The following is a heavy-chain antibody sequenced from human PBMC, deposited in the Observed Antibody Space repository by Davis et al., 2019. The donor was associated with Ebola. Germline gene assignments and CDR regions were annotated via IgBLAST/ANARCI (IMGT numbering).Heavy chain of an antibody. CDR1: GFTFGDYA. J-gene: IGHJ6*02. Sequence: GESLKISCTASGFTFGDYAMSWVRQAPGKGLEWVGFIRSKAYGGTTEYAASVKGRFTISRDDSKSIAYLQMNSLKTEDTAVYYCTRVRGPNYDILTGYFVDYGMDVWGQGTTVTVSS. V-gene: IGHV3-49*04. CDR2: IRSKAYGGTT. CDR3: TRVRGPNYDILTGYFVDYGMDV. D-gene: IGHD3-9*01.